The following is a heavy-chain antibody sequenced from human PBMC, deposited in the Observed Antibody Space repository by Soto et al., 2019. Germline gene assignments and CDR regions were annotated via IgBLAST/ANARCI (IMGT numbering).Heavy chain of an antibody. CDR1: GASISSGGYY. CDR2: IYYTGTT. Sequence: SETLSLTCTVSGASISSGGYYRSCFRQHPGKGLEWIGYIYYTGTTDYNPSLKSRVDISIDTSETQFSLNLSSVTAADTAVYYCARGAYGDYAYWGQGTLVTLSS. D-gene: IGHD4-17*01. J-gene: IGHJ4*02. CDR3: ARGAYGDYAY. V-gene: IGHV4-31*03.